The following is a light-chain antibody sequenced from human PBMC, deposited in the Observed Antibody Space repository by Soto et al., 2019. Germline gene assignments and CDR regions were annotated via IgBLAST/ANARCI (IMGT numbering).Light chain of an antibody. CDR3: QQRSSWPQIT. Sequence: EIVLTQSPATLSLSPGERATLSCRASQSVSKYFAWYQPKPGQAPRLLIHDASNRATGIPARFSGSGSGTDVTLTISSLEPEDFRVCYCQQRSSWPQITFGGGTKVEIK. CDR2: DAS. J-gene: IGKJ4*01. CDR1: QSVSKY. V-gene: IGKV3-11*01.